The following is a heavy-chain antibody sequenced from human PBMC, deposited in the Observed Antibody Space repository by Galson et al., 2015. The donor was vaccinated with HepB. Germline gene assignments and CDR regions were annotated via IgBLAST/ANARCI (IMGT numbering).Heavy chain of an antibody. CDR3: ARHVQQWSIFGVVISDYFDY. D-gene: IGHD3-3*01. V-gene: IGHV5-51*01. CDR1: GYSFTSYW. CDR2: IYPGDSDT. J-gene: IGHJ4*02. Sequence: ISCKGSGYSFTSYWIGWVRQMPGKGLEWMGIIYPGDSDTRYSPSFQGQVTISADMSISTAYLQWSSLKASDTAMYYRARHVQQWSIFGVVISDYFDYWGQGTLVTVSS.